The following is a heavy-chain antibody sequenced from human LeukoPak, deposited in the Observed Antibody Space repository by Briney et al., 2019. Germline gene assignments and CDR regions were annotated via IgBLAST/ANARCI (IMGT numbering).Heavy chain of an antibody. CDR2: SYHSGNT. V-gene: IGHV4-30-2*01. J-gene: IGHJ4*02. Sequence: SETLSLTCAVSGGSISSDPYSWSWIRQPTGKGLEWIGYSYHSGNTYYNPSLRSRVTISVDRSKNQFSLRLNSVTAADTAVYYCARGGAVTTGAYNHPDFFDYWGQGTLVTVSS. CDR1: GGSISSDPYS. CDR3: ARGGAVTTGAYNHPDFFDY. D-gene: IGHD4-17*01.